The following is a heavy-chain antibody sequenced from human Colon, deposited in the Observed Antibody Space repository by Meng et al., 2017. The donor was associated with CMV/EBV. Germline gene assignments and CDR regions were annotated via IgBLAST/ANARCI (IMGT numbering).Heavy chain of an antibody. Sequence: GGSLRLSCAASGFTFSTYWMSWVRQAPGKGLEWVANIKQDGSEKHYVDSVEGRFTISRDNAKNSLFLQMDSLRAEDMAVYYCARDQEWELLQANYGMDVWGQGTTVTVSS. CDR2: IKQDGSEK. V-gene: IGHV3-7*01. CDR1: GFTFSTYW. J-gene: IGHJ6*02. CDR3: ARDQEWELLQANYGMDV. D-gene: IGHD1-26*01.